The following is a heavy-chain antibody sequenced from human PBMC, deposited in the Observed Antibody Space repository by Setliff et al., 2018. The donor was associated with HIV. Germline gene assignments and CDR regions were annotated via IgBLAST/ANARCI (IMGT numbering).Heavy chain of an antibody. CDR1: GFTVSNYW. Sequence: GGSLRLSCAASGFTVSNYWMSWVRQAPGKGLEWVANIRQDGSEQFYVDSVKGRFTISRDNAKNSLYLQMNSLRAEDTAVYFCARGRGESRTNYFDYWGQGSLVTVSS. CDR3: ARGRGESRTNYFDY. CDR2: IRQDGSEQ. J-gene: IGHJ4*02. V-gene: IGHV3-7*03.